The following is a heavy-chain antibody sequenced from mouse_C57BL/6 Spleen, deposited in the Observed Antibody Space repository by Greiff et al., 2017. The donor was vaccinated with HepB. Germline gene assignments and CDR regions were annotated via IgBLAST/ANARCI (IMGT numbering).Heavy chain of an antibody. V-gene: IGHV5-4*01. CDR3: ARDGKGNSYYFDY. J-gene: IGHJ2*01. Sequence: EVKLMESGGGLVKPGGSLKLSCAASGFTFSSYAMSWVRQTPEKRLEWVATISDGGSYTYYPDNVKGRFTISRDNAKNNLYLQMSHLKSEDTAMYYCARDGKGNSYYFDYWGQGTTLTVSS. CDR2: ISDGGSYT. D-gene: IGHD2-1*01. CDR1: GFTFSSYA.